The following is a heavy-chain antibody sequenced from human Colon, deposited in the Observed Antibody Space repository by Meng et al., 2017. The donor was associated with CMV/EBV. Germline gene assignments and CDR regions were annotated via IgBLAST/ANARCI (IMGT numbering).Heavy chain of an antibody. Sequence: GESLKISCAASGFTFNDYAMAWVRQAPGKGLEWVSGISGSGSEGGDYYAASVKGRFTVSRDNFKNILYLEMNNLKADDTAVYFCAKGRMYYDFWSGYEDWGQGTLVTVS. CDR2: ISGSGSEGGD. V-gene: IGHV3-23*01. CDR3: AKGRMYYDFWSGYED. D-gene: IGHD3-3*01. J-gene: IGHJ4*02. CDR1: GFTFNDYA.